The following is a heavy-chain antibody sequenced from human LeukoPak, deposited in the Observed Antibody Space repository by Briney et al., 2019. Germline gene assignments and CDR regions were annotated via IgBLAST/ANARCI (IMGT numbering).Heavy chain of an antibody. CDR2: IRSKAYGGTT. V-gene: IGHV3-49*04. J-gene: IGHJ6*02. Sequence: GGSLRLSCTASGFTFGDYAMSWVRQAPRKGLEWVDFIRSKAYGGTTEYAASVKGRFTISRDDSESIAYLQMNSLKTEDTAVYYCTSSYGMDVWGQGTTVTVSS. CDR1: GFTFGDYA. CDR3: TSSYGMDV.